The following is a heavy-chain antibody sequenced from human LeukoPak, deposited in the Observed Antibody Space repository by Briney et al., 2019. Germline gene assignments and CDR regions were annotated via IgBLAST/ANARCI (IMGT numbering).Heavy chain of an antibody. D-gene: IGHD6-13*01. CDR2: IYYSGST. Sequence: SETLSLTCTVSGGSISSSSYYWGWIRQPPGKGLEWIGSIYYSGSTYYNPSLKSRVTISVDTSKNQFSLKLSSVTAADTAVYYCARGLRIAAAGSWFDPWGQGTLVTVSS. CDR1: GGSISSSSYY. V-gene: IGHV4-39*01. CDR3: ARGLRIAAAGSWFDP. J-gene: IGHJ5*02.